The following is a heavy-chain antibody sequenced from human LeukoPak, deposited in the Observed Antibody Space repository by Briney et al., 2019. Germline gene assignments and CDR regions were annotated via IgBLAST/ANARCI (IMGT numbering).Heavy chain of an antibody. Sequence: PSETLSLTCAVYGGSFSGYYWSWIRQPPGKGLEWIGEINHSGSTNYNPSLKSRVTISVDTSKNQFSLKLSSVTAADTAVYYCARGAYIVVVVAASPSGQANYYYGMDVWGQGTTVTVSS. CDR1: GGSFSGYY. V-gene: IGHV4-34*01. D-gene: IGHD2-15*01. CDR2: INHSGST. J-gene: IGHJ6*02. CDR3: ARGAYIVVVVAASPSGQANYYYGMDV.